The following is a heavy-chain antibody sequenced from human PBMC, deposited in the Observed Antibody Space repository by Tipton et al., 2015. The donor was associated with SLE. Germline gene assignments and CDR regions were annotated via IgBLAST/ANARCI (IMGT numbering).Heavy chain of an antibody. CDR1: GGSISSGDYY. V-gene: IGHV4-30-4*08. CDR2: IYYSGST. J-gene: IGHJ4*02. Sequence: TLSLTCTVSGGSISSGDYYWSWIRQPPGKGLEWIGYIYYSGSTYYNPSLKRRVTMSVDTSKNQFSLKLSSVTGADTAVYYCASQTVPDCWGQGTLVAVSS. D-gene: IGHD3-10*01. CDR3: ASQTVPDC.